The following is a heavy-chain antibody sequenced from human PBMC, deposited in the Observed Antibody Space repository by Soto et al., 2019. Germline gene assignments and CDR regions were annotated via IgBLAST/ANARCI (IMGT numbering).Heavy chain of an antibody. CDR2: ISSSSSYI. J-gene: IGHJ3*02. CDR3: ARDKPAYYYDSSGYYRDAFDI. Sequence: EVQLLESGGGLVQPGGSLRLSCAASGFTFSSYSMNWVRQAPGKGLEWVSSISSSSSYIYYADSVKGRFTISRDNAKNSLYLQMNSLRAEDTAVYYCARDKPAYYYDSSGYYRDAFDIWGQGTMVTVSS. D-gene: IGHD3-22*01. CDR1: GFTFSSYS. V-gene: IGHV3-21*01.